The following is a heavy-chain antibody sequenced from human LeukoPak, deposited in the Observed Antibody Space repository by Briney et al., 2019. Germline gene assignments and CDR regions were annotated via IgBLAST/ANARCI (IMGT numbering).Heavy chain of an antibody. CDR2: ISYDGSNK. D-gene: IGHD6-25*01. J-gene: IGHJ4*02. CDR1: GFTFSNYA. CDR3: ASPGYSSGGHDY. V-gene: IGHV3-30-3*01. Sequence: GGSLRLSCAASGFTFSNYALHWVRQAPGKGLEWVAVISYDGSNKYYADSVKGRFTISRDSSKNTLYLQMNSLRAEDSAVYYCASPGYSSGGHDYWGQGTLVTVSS.